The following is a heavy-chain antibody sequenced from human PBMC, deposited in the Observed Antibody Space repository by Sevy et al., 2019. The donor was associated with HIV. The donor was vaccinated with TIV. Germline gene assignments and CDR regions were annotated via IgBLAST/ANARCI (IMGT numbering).Heavy chain of an antibody. Sequence: GGSLRLSCAASGFTFSNYGMHWVRQAPGKGLEWVAVVSYDGSTKYYADFVKGRFTISRDNSKNTVYLQMNTQRTEDTAVFYCAKGSKATDSAFDLWGQGTMVTVSS. CDR3: AKGSKATDSAFDL. V-gene: IGHV3-30*18. CDR2: VSYDGSTK. D-gene: IGHD1-26*01. CDR1: GFTFSNYG. J-gene: IGHJ3*01.